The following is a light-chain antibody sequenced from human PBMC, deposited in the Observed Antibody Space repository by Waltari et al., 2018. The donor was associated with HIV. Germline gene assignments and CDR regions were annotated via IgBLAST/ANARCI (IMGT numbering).Light chain of an antibody. V-gene: IGKV3-15*01. CDR1: QNGNNN. CDR3: QQYNNWPPLS. J-gene: IGKJ4*01. Sequence: EIVMTPSPATLSVSPGEKATLSCRASQNGNNNLAWYQQKPGQAPRLLIYGASTRDTGIPDRFSGSGSGTEFTLTISSLQSEDFVLYYCQQYNNWPPLSFGGGTKVEFK. CDR2: GAS.